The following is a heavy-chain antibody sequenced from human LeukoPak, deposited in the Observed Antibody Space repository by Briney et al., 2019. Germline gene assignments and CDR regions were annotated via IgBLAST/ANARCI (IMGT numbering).Heavy chain of an antibody. CDR1: GYSFTSYW. V-gene: IGHV5-51*01. J-gene: IGHJ3*02. Sequence: GESLKISCKGSGYSFTSYWIGWVRQMPGKGLEWMGIIYPGDSDTRYSPSFQGQVTISADKSISTAYLQWSSLKASDTAMYYCASPITIFGVVPWENDAFDIWGQGTMVTVSS. CDR2: IYPGDSDT. CDR3: ASPITIFGVVPWENDAFDI. D-gene: IGHD3-3*01.